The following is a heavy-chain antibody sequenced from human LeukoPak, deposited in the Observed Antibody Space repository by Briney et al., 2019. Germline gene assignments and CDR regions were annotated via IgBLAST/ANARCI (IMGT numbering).Heavy chain of an antibody. D-gene: IGHD3-10*01. Sequence: PGGSLRLSCTAPGFPFSDYAMNWVRQAPGKGLEWVAGISDGGGSRNYADSVKGRFTISRDNPKNTLYLQMNSLRAEDTAVYFCAKRGVVIRAVIIVGFHKEAYYFDYWGQGALVTVSS. CDR3: AKRGVVIRAVIIVGFHKEAYYFDY. J-gene: IGHJ4*02. CDR2: ISDGGGSR. CDR1: GFPFSDYA. V-gene: IGHV3-23*01.